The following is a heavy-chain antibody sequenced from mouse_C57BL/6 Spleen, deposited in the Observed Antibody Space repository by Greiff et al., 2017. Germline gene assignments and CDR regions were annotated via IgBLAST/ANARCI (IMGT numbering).Heavy chain of an antibody. Sequence: EVQLVESGAELVKPGASVKLSCTASGYTITGYYMHWVKQRSEQGLEWIGRIDPEDGGTKYAPKFQGKATLPADTSSNTAYLQLSSLTSEDAAVDYWARGDYESTMDYWGQGTSVTVSA. V-gene: IGHV14-2*01. CDR2: IDPEDGGT. CDR1: GYTITGYY. CDR3: ARGDYESTMDY. J-gene: IGHJ4*01. D-gene: IGHD2-4*01.